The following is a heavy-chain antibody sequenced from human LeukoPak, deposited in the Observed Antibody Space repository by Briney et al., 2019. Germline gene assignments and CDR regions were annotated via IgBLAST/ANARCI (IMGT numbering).Heavy chain of an antibody. J-gene: IGHJ4*02. CDR3: TRSTWGDCSTGVCYTTDFDY. CDR1: GGSINSTHYF. CDR2: MYYNGDT. V-gene: IGHV4-39*01. Sequence: SETLSLTCTVSGGSINSTHYFWAWIRQPPGKGLEWIGTMYYNGDTYYNPSLKSRGTVSVDTSKNLISLKLASVTAADTAVYYCTRSTWGDCSTGVCYTTDFDYWGRGTLVTVSS. D-gene: IGHD2-21*02.